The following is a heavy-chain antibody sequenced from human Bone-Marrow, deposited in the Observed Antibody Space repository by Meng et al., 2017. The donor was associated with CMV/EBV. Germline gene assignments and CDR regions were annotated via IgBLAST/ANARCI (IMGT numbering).Heavy chain of an antibody. D-gene: IGHD3-22*01. CDR2: IYYSGST. Sequence: LRLSCTVSGGPISSGDYYWSWIRQPPGKGLEWIGYIYYSGSTYYSPSLKSRVTMSVDTSKNQFSLKLSSVTAADTAVYYCARAPNDYDNSGYYGGYNWFDPWGQGILVTVSS. CDR1: GGPISSGDYY. J-gene: IGHJ5*02. CDR3: ARAPNDYDNSGYYGGYNWFDP. V-gene: IGHV4-30-4*08.